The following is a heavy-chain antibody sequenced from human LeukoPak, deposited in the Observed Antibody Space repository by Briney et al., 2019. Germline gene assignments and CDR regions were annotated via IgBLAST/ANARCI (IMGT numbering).Heavy chain of an antibody. Sequence: GASVKVSCKASGYTFTGYYMHWVRQAPGQGLEWMGWINPNSGGTNYAQKFQGRVTMTRDTSIATAYMELSGLRSDDTAVYYCARDWLLRYSQGGFDNWGQGSLVTVSS. V-gene: IGHV1-2*02. CDR3: ARDWLLRYSQGGFDN. D-gene: IGHD3-9*01. J-gene: IGHJ4*02. CDR2: INPNSGGT. CDR1: GYTFTGYY.